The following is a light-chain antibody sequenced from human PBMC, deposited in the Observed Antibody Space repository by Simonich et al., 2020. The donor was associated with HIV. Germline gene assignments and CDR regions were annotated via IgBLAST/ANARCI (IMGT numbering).Light chain of an antibody. CDR2: DAS. CDR3: QQYGSSPRT. J-gene: IGKJ3*01. V-gene: IGKV3-11*01. Sequence: EIVLTQSPATLSLSPGERATLSCRASQNINNYLAWYQQKPGQAPRIRIWDASNRATGIPARFSGSGSGTDFTLTISSLQPEDFAVYYCQQYGSSPRTFGPGTKVDIK. CDR1: QNINNY.